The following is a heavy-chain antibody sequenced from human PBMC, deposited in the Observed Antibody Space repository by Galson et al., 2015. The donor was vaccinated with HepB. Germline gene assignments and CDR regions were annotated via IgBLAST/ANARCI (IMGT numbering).Heavy chain of an antibody. D-gene: IGHD6-13*01. Sequence: SLRLSCAASGFIYSTYAMSWVRQAPGKGLEWVSGINGRGSSSYYADSVKGRFTISRDNAKNTLYLQMNSLRAEDTAVYYCAREDIAAAEPLDYWGQGTLVTVSS. V-gene: IGHV3-23*01. CDR1: GFIYSTYA. CDR3: AREDIAAAEPLDY. CDR2: INGRGSSS. J-gene: IGHJ4*02.